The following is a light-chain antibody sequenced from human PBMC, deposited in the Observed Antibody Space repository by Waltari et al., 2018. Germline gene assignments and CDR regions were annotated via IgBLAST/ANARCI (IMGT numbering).Light chain of an antibody. Sequence: DIVLTQSPATLSLSPGERATLSCRASQSFSASYLAWYKQKPGQAPRLLIYGASSRATGIPDRFSGSGSGTDFTLTISSLEPEDFAVYYCQHYGTSPPFTFGPGTKVDIK. CDR1: QSFSASY. J-gene: IGKJ3*01. V-gene: IGKV3-20*01. CDR3: QHYGTSPPFT. CDR2: GAS.